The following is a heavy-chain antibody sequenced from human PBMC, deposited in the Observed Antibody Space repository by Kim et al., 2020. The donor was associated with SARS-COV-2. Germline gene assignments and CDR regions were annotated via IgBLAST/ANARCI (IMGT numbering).Heavy chain of an antibody. J-gene: IGHJ4*02. CDR1: GGSFSGYY. D-gene: IGHD1-26*01. CDR2: INHSGST. V-gene: IGHV4-34*01. Sequence: SETLSLTCAVYGGSFSGYYWSWIRQPPGKGLEWIGEINHSGSTNYNPSLKSRVTISVDTSKNQFSLKLSSVTAADTAVYYCAYGRTPWRGVADYWGQGTLVTVSS. CDR3: AYGRTPWRGVADY.